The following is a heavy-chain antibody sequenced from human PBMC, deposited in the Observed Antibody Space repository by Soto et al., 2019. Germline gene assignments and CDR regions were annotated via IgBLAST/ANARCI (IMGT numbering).Heavy chain of an antibody. CDR3: ARDYGAGSYYYSYGMDV. V-gene: IGHV3-33*01. CDR1: GFTFSSYG. Sequence: ESGGGVVQPGRSLRLSCAASGFTFSSYGMHWVRQDPGKGLGWGAFIWYDGSNKYYADSVKGRFTISRDNSKNTLYLQMNSRRAEDAVVYYCARDYGAGSYYYSYGMDVWGQGTTVTVSS. D-gene: IGHD3-10*01. CDR2: IWYDGSNK. J-gene: IGHJ6*02.